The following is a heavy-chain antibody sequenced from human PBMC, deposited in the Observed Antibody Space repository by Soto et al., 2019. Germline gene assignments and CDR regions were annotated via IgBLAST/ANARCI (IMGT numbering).Heavy chain of an antibody. CDR3: ARGYYYDSSGYYQNAFDI. J-gene: IGHJ3*02. CDR2: ISAYNGNT. D-gene: IGHD3-22*01. CDR1: GYTFTSYG. Sequence: AASVKVSCKASGYTFTSYGISWVRQAPGQGVEWMGWISAYNGNTNYAQKLQGRVTMTTDTSASTAYMELRSLRSDDTAVYYCARGYYYDSSGYYQNAFDIWGQGTMVTVSS. V-gene: IGHV1-18*04.